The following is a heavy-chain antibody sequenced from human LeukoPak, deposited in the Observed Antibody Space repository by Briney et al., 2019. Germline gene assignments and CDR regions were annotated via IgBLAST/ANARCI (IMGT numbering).Heavy chain of an antibody. V-gene: IGHV3-23*01. Sequence: GGTLRLSCAASGFTFSSYGMSWVRQAPGKGLEWVSAISGSGGSTYYADSVQGRFTISRDDSKSTLSLQMNSLRVEDTALYYCVRALAWGAFDYRGQGTLVTVSS. J-gene: IGHJ4*02. CDR1: GFTFSSYG. CDR3: VRALAWGAFDY. D-gene: IGHD7-27*01. CDR2: ISGSGGST.